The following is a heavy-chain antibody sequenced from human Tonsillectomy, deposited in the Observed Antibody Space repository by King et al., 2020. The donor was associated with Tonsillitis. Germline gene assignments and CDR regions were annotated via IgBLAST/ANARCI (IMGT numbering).Heavy chain of an antibody. D-gene: IGHD4-17*01. J-gene: IGHJ4*02. V-gene: IGHV1-58*01. CDR2: IVVGSGNT. CDR1: GFTFTSSA. CDR3: AACQWYGDYALDY. Sequence: QLVQSGPEVRKPGTSVKVSCKASGFTFTSSAVQWVRQARGQRLEWIGWIVVGSGNTNYAQKFQERVTITRDMSTSTAYMELSSLRSEDTAVYYWAACQWYGDYALDYWGQGTLVTVSS.